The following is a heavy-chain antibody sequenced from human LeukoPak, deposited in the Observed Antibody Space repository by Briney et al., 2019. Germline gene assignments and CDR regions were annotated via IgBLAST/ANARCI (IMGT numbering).Heavy chain of an antibody. Sequence: PGGSLRLSCTASGFTFSTYAMDWVRLAPGRGLEWVGDISYDGTYASYAVSVRGRFTISRDNSKDTLYLQMNSLRPEDTAVYYCAKDTAISPGVYWGQGTLVTVSS. CDR3: AKDTAISPGVY. CDR2: ISYDGTYA. D-gene: IGHD5-18*01. CDR1: GFTFSTYA. J-gene: IGHJ4*02. V-gene: IGHV3-30*04.